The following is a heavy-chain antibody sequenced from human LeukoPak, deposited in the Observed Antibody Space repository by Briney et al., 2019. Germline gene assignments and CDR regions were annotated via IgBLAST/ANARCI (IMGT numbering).Heavy chain of an antibody. CDR3: ARDYYGSGTPGAFDI. V-gene: IGHV4-30-4*07. Sequence: SETLSLTCTVSGDSISNDYCWGWIRQPPGKGLEWIGYIYYSGSTYYNPSLKSRVTISVDTSKNQFSLKLSSVTAADTAVYYCARDYYGSGTPGAFDIWGRGTMVTVSS. CDR1: GDSISNDYC. J-gene: IGHJ3*02. D-gene: IGHD3-10*01. CDR2: IYYSGST.